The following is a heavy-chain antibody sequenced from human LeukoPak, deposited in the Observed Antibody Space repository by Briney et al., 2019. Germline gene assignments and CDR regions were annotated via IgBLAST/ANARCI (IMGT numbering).Heavy chain of an antibody. J-gene: IGHJ4*02. Sequence: PSQTLSLTCSVSGDSISSRTYYWTWIRQHPEKGLEWIGYIWNSGSTNYNPSLKSRVTISVDTSKNQFSLKLSSVTAADTAVYYCARSSWLQSFDYWGQGTLVTVSS. D-gene: IGHD5-24*01. CDR3: ARSSWLQSFDY. V-gene: IGHV4-31*03. CDR2: IWNSGST. CDR1: GDSISSRTYY.